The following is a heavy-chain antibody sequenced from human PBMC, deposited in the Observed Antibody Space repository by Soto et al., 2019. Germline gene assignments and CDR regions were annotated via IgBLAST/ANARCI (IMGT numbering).Heavy chain of an antibody. Sequence: EVQLVESGGGLVQPGRSLRLSCAASGFTFDDYAMHWVRQAPGKGLEWVSGISWNSGSIGYADSVKGRFTISRDNAKNSLYLQMNSLRAEDTALYYCAKDTRYCTNGVCYWMRSGMDVWSQGTTVTVSS. J-gene: IGHJ6*02. CDR3: AKDTRYCTNGVCYWMRSGMDV. CDR1: GFTFDDYA. D-gene: IGHD2-8*01. V-gene: IGHV3-9*01. CDR2: ISWNSGSI.